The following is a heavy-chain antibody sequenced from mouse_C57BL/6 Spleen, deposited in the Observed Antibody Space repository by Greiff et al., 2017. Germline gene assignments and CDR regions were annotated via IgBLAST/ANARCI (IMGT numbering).Heavy chain of an antibody. CDR2: IRNKANGYTT. Sequence: EVQLVASGGGLVQPGGSLSLSCAASGFTFPDSYMSWVRQPPGKALEWLGFIRNKANGYTTEYSASVKGRFTISRDNSQSILYHQMNALRAEDSATYYGARYIPNWDGYAMDDWGQGTSVTVSS. CDR1: GFTFPDSY. D-gene: IGHD4-1*02. CDR3: ARYIPNWDGYAMDD. J-gene: IGHJ4*01. V-gene: IGHV7-3*01.